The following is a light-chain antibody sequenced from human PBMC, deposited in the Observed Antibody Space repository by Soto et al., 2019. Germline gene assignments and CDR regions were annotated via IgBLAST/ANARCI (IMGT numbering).Light chain of an antibody. CDR3: QHSYSNFPIT. Sequence: DIQVTQSPSSLSASVGDRVTISCRASQSISGYLNWYQQKPGKAPNLLILDASSLQSGVPSRFSGRGSGAEYTLTISSLQPEDFATYFCQHSYSNFPITFGQGTRLEIK. V-gene: IGKV1-39*01. CDR1: QSISGY. J-gene: IGKJ5*01. CDR2: DAS.